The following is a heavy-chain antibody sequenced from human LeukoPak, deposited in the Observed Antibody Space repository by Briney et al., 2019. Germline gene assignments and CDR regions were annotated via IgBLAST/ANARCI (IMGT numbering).Heavy chain of an antibody. CDR2: IIPIFGTA. CDR3: ASGYDFWSGYYTRGYYYYGMDV. CDR1: GYTFTSYD. D-gene: IGHD3-3*01. Sequence: GASVKVSCKASGYTFTSYDINWVRQATGQGLEWMGGIIPIFGTANYAQKFQGRVTITADESTSTAYMELSSLRSEDTAVYYCASGYDFWSGYYTRGYYYYGMDVWGQGTTVTVSS. V-gene: IGHV1-69*13. J-gene: IGHJ6*02.